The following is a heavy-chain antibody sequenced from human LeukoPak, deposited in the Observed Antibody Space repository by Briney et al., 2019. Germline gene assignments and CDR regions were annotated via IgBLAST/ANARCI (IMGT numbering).Heavy chain of an antibody. CDR3: AKGLLRSGSYYSLFVYFDY. V-gene: IGHV3-23*01. D-gene: IGHD1-26*01. J-gene: IGHJ4*02. CDR1: GFTFSSHP. Sequence: GGSLRLSCAASGFTFSSHPMSWVRQAPGKGLEWVSVISGSGGSTYSADSVKDRFTISRDNSKNTLYLQMSGLRAEETAVYYCAKGLLRSGSYYSLFVYFDYWGQGTLVTVSS. CDR2: ISGSGGST.